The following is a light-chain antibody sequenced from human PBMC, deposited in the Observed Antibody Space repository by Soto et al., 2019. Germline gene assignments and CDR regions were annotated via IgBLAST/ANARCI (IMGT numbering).Light chain of an antibody. Sequence: QSVLTQPASVSGSPGQSITISCTGTSSDVGAYNYVSWYQQHPGKAPKLMIYDVSNRPSGVSNRFSGSKSGNTASLTISGLQAEDEADYYCSSYTSSNTLVVFGGGTKVTVL. J-gene: IGLJ2*01. V-gene: IGLV2-14*03. CDR3: SSYTSSNTLVV. CDR1: SSDVGAYNY. CDR2: DVS.